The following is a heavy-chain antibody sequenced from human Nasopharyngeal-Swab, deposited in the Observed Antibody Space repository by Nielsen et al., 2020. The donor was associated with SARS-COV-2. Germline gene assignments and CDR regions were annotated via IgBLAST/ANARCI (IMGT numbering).Heavy chain of an antibody. V-gene: IGHV3-48*03. CDR3: ARDAIGIGY. J-gene: IGHJ4*02. CDR2: ISSGGDTM. CDR1: GFTFTNYE. Sequence: GESLKISCAASGFTFTNYEMNWVRQAPGKGLEWVSYISSGGDTMYYADSVRGRFTISRDNAKNSLYLQMNSLRVEDAAVYYCARDAIGIGYWGQGTQVTVSS.